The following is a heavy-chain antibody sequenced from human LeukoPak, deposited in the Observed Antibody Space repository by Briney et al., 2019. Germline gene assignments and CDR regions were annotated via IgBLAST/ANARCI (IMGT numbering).Heavy chain of an antibody. CDR1: GFTFSSYW. D-gene: IGHD6-13*01. J-gene: IGHJ4*02. CDR2: INSDGSST. Sequence: QPGGSLRLSCAASGFTFSSYWMHWVRQAPGKGLVWVSRINSDGSSTSYADSVKGRFTISRDNAKNTLYLQMNSLRLEDTAGYYCAKGAGYSSNWNFDYWGQGTLVTVSS. CDR3: AKGAGYSSNWNFDY. V-gene: IGHV3-74*01.